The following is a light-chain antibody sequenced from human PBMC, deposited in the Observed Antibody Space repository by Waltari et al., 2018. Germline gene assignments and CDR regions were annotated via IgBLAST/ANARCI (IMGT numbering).Light chain of an antibody. CDR2: EVN. V-gene: IGLV2-8*01. J-gene: IGLJ1*01. Sequence: SALTQPPSASGSPGQSVTISCTGTHSDVAGSNYFFWHQQHPGKAPKLIIYEVNKRPSGVPDRFSGSKSGNTAYLTVPGLQAEDEADYYCGSFAGSNIFVFGIGTKVTVL. CDR1: HSDVAGSNY. CDR3: GSFAGSNIFV.